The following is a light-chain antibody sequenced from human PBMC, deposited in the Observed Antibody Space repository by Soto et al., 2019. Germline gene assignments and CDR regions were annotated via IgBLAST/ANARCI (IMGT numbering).Light chain of an antibody. Sequence: DIQITQSPSTLSGSVGDRVAITCRASKTISSWLAWYKQKPGKAPKXLIYKASTLKSGVPSRFSGSGAGPECTRTISRLEPDDVALYVCQQYGGSPITFGLGTRLEIK. CDR1: KTISSW. CDR3: QQYGGSPIT. CDR2: KAS. J-gene: IGKJ5*01. V-gene: IGKV1-5*03.